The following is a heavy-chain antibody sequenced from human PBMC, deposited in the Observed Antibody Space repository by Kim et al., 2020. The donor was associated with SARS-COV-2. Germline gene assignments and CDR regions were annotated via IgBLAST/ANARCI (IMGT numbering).Heavy chain of an antibody. CDR2: FDPEHGEA. Sequence: ASVKVSCKISGYTLTELSIHWVRQAPGKGLEWMGGFDPEHGEALYAQKFQGRVTMTEDTSTDTAYMELSSLTSEDTAVYYCGLDNGNPYYYYAVDVWGQGTTVTVSS. CDR1: GYTLTELS. J-gene: IGHJ6*02. V-gene: IGHV1-24*01. CDR3: GLDNGNPYYYYAVDV. D-gene: IGHD2-8*01.